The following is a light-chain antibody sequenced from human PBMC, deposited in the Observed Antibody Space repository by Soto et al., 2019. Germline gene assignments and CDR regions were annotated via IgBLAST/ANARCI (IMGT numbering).Light chain of an antibody. CDR1: QDIATY. CDR3: QQYDNLVYT. Sequence: DIQITQCPSSLCASVGDRVTISGQASQDIATYLNWLKQKHGKAPKLRIDDASNLETGVPSRFSGSSSGTPFTFTINSLQPEDVATYYCQQYDNLVYTFGQGTKVDIK. J-gene: IGKJ2*01. V-gene: IGKV1-33*01. CDR2: DAS.